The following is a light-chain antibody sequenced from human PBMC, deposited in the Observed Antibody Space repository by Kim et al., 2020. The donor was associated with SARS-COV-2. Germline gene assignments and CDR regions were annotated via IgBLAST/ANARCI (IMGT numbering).Light chain of an antibody. CDR2: GAS. CDR3: QQYGSSPR. CDR1: QSVTSNN. Sequence: LSTGERATLSCSASQSVTSNNLAWNQQKPGQIPRRLIYGASSRATGIPDRFSGSGSGTDFTLTISRLEPEDFAVYYCQQYGSSPRFGGGTKVDIK. V-gene: IGKV3-20*01. J-gene: IGKJ4*01.